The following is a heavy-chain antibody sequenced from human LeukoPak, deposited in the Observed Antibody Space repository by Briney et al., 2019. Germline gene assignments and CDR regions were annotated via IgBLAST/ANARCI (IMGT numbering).Heavy chain of an antibody. Sequence: PGGSLRLSCAASGFTFSVYDMNWVRQAPGKGLEWVSSIKGSSSYIAYADSVKGRLTISRDNSKNTLFLQMNRLRAEDTAVYYCAKDRIAVSGSDLDYWGQGALVTVSS. V-gene: IGHV3-21*04. J-gene: IGHJ4*02. D-gene: IGHD6-19*01. CDR1: GFTFSVYD. CDR3: AKDRIAVSGSDLDY. CDR2: IKGSSSYI.